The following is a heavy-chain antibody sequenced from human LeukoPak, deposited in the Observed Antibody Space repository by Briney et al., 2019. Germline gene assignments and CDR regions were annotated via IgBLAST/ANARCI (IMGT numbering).Heavy chain of an antibody. J-gene: IGHJ6*01. CDR2: IQYSRST. V-gene: IGHV4-59*08. Sequence: SETLSLTCTVSGGSVSRYYWSCLRQPPGKGLEWCGYIQYSRSTNQNPSLKRPVTISVDTSTNQIPRKLRSVTASDTAVYYCARGESARLXTPGXXXXGM. CDR3: ARGESARLXTPGXXXXGM. D-gene: IGHD3-10*01. CDR1: GGSVSRYY.